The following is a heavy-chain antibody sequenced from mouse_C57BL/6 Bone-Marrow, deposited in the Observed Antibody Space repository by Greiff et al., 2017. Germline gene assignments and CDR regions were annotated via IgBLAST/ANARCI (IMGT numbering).Heavy chain of an antibody. Sequence: QVQLQQPGAELVRPGSSVTLSCKASGYTFTSYWMDWVKQRPGQGLEWIGNIYPSDSETHYNQKFKDKATLTVDKSSSTAYVLLSSRTSGDSAVYYCASYYYGSFFFSFLGTGTTVTVSS. V-gene: IGHV1-61*01. CDR2: IYPSDSET. CDR3: ASYYYGSFFFSF. J-gene: IGHJ1*03. D-gene: IGHD1-1*01. CDR1: GYTFTSYW.